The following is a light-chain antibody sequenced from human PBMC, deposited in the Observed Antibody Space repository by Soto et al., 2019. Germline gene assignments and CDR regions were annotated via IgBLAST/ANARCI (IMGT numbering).Light chain of an antibody. Sequence: EIVLTQSPATMSLSPGERATLSCGASERVSSSYVAWYQMKAGLAPRLLIHDASTRASGIPDRFSGSGSGTDFTLTISRLEPEDFAVYYCQQYGSSGTFGQGTKVDVK. CDR2: DAS. J-gene: IGKJ1*01. CDR1: ERVSSSY. CDR3: QQYGSSGT. V-gene: IGKV3D-20*01.